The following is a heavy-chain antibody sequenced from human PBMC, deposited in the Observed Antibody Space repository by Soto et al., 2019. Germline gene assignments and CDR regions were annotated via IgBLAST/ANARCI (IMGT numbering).Heavy chain of an antibody. Sequence: GGSLRLSCAASGFTFSSYWMHWVRQAPGKGLVWVSRINSDGSSTSYADSVKGRFTISRDNAKNTLYLQMNSLRAEDTAVYYWARAGVVPAAPDSWGQGTLFTVS. D-gene: IGHD2-2*01. V-gene: IGHV3-74*01. J-gene: IGHJ4*02. CDR1: GFTFSSYW. CDR3: ARAGVVPAAPDS. CDR2: INSDGSST.